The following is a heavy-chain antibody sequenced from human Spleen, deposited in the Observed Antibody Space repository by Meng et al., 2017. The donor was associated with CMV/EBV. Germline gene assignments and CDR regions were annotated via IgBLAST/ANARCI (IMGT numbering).Heavy chain of an antibody. CDR2: IIPILGIA. V-gene: IGHV1-69*04. CDR3: ARGYSGYVLDY. CDR1: GGTITNYA. Sequence: SVKVSCKASGGTITNYAISWVRQAPGQGLEWMGRIIPILGIANYAQKFQGRVTITADKSTSTAYMELSSLRSEDTAVYYCARGYSGYVLDYWGQGTLVTVSS. J-gene: IGHJ4*02. D-gene: IGHD5-12*01.